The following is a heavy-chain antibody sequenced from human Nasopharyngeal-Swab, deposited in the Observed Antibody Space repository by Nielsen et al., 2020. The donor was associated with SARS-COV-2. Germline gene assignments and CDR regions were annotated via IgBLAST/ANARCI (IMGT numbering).Heavy chain of an antibody. V-gene: IGHV5-10-1*01. CDR2: IDPSDSYT. J-gene: IGHJ4*02. CDR3: ARIYSSSWNDY. Sequence: ESLKISCKGSGYNFTSYWISWVRQMPGKGLEWMGRIDPSDSYTNYSPSFQGHVTISAGKSISTAYLQWSSLKASDTAMYYCARIYSSSWNDYWGQGTLVTVSS. CDR1: GYNFTSYW. D-gene: IGHD6-13*01.